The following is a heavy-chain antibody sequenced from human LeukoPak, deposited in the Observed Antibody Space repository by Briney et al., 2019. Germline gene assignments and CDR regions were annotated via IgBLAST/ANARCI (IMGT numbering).Heavy chain of an antibody. Sequence: GGSLRLSCAASGFTFDDYAMHWVRQAPGKGLEWVSGISWNSGSIGYADSVKGRFTISRDNAKNSLYLQMNSLRAEDTALYYCAKVGRRSSWQQGAFDIWGQGTMVTVSS. CDR3: AKVGRRSSWQQGAFDI. CDR1: GFTFDDYA. CDR2: ISWNSGSI. J-gene: IGHJ3*02. V-gene: IGHV3-9*01. D-gene: IGHD6-13*01.